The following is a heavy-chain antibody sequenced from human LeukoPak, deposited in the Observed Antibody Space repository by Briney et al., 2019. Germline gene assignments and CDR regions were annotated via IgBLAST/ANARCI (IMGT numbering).Heavy chain of an antibody. D-gene: IGHD2-15*01. CDR1: GYSYTSYW. J-gene: IGHJ4*02. CDR3: ARLGGPHSPFDN. V-gene: IGHV5-51*01. Sequence: GESLKISCKSSGYSYTSYWIGWVRQMPGKGLEWMGVIYPGDSDTRYSRSFQGQVTISADKSLRTAYLQWRSLKASDTGIYFCARLGGPHSPFDNWGQGTRVIVSS. CDR2: IYPGDSDT.